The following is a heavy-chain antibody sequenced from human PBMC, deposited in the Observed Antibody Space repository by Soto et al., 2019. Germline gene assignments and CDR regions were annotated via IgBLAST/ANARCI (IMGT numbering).Heavy chain of an antibody. J-gene: IGHJ4*02. Sequence: EVQLLESGGGLVQPGGSLRLSCAASEFTFSSYAMSWVRQAPGKGLEWVSAISGSGGSTYYADSVKGRFTISRDNSKNTLYLQMNSLRAEDTAVYYCAKGLEQWLVRGPLDYWGQGTLVTVSS. CDR2: ISGSGGST. CDR3: AKGLEQWLVRGPLDY. D-gene: IGHD6-19*01. V-gene: IGHV3-23*01. CDR1: EFTFSSYA.